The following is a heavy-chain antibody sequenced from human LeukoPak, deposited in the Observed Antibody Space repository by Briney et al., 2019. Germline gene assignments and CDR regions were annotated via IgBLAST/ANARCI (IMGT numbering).Heavy chain of an antibody. CDR3: ARDGARWIVATIMLDY. D-gene: IGHD5-12*01. CDR2: INWNGGST. J-gene: IGHJ4*02. Sequence: GGSLRLSCAASGFTFDDYGMSWVRQAPGKGLEWVSGINWNGGSTGYADPVKGRFTISRDNAKNSLYLQMNSLRAEDTALYYCARDGARWIVATIMLDYWGQGTLVTLSS. CDR1: GFTFDDYG. V-gene: IGHV3-20*04.